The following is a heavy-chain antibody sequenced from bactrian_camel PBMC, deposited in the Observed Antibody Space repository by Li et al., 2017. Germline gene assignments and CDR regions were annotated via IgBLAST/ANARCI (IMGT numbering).Heavy chain of an antibody. J-gene: IGHJ4*01. D-gene: IGHD5*01. Sequence: HVQLVESGGGSVQAGQTLRLSCTASGFAFDASEMGWYRQAPGKGCEVVATFNHDAPPTYADFVKGRFTISQDNAKSIVYLQMDSLQTDDTDVYFCAAAYQITVRDRCVYRGLGTQVTVS. CDR1: GFAFDASE. V-gene: IGHV3S56*01. CDR3: AAAYQITVRDRCVY. CDR2: FNHDAPP.